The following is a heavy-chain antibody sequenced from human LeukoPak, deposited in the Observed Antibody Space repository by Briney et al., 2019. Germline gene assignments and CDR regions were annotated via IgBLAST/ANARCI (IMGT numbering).Heavy chain of an antibody. CDR2: ISHTSGTT. Sequence: PGGSLRLSCEVSGYTFSGFAVSWGRQAPGKGLEWGSTISHTSGTTYYADSVKGRFTISRDNSKTTLYLQMRSLRAEDTALYRCARVKGYFDSGNYYGFFDYWGQGTLVTVSS. CDR1: GYTFSGFA. CDR3: ARVKGYFDSGNYYGFFDY. V-gene: IGHV3-23*01. J-gene: IGHJ4*02. D-gene: IGHD3-10*01.